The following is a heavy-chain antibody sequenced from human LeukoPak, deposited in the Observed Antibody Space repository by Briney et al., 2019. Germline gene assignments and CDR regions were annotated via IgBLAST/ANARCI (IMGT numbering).Heavy chain of an antibody. CDR3: ARRREQRGYYGSGSFDY. CDR2: ISSSSSYI. CDR1: GFTFSSYS. D-gene: IGHD3-10*01. V-gene: IGHV3-21*01. J-gene: IGHJ4*02. Sequence: GGSLRLSCAASGFTFSSYSMNWVRQAPGKGLEWVSSISSSSSYIYYADSVKGRFTISRDNAKNSLYLQMNSLRAEDTAVYYCARRREQRGYYGSGSFDYWGQGTLVTVSS.